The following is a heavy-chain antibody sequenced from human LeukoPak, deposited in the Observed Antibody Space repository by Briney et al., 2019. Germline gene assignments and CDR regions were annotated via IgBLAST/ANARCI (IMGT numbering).Heavy chain of an antibody. J-gene: IGHJ6*02. CDR1: GYTFTSYG. CDR3: ARESAVNPYYYGMDV. CDR2: ISAYNGNT. Sequence: GASVKVSCKASGYTFTSYGISWVRQAPGQGLEWMGWISAYNGNTNYAQKLQGRVTMTTDTSTSTAYMELRSLRSDDTAVYYCARESAVNPYYYGMDVWGQGTTVTVSS. V-gene: IGHV1-18*01. D-gene: IGHD4-17*01.